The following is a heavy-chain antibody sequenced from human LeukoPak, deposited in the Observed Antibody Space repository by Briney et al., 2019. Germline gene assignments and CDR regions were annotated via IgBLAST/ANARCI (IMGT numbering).Heavy chain of an antibody. V-gene: IGHV3-33*03. Sequence: SGGSLRLSCAASGFTFSSYGMHWVRQAPGKGLEWVAVIWYDGSNKYYADSVKGRFTISRDNAKNSLYLQMNSLRADETAVYYCARLRPYSSSWYAYYGMDVWGQGTTVTVSS. CDR2: IWYDGSNK. CDR1: GFTFSSYG. CDR3: ARLRPYSSSWYAYYGMDV. D-gene: IGHD6-13*01. J-gene: IGHJ6*02.